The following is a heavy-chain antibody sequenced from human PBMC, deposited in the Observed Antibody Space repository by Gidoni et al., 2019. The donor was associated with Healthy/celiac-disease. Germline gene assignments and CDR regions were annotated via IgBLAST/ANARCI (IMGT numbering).Heavy chain of an antibody. CDR1: GFPFSSEA. J-gene: IGHJ6*02. V-gene: IGHV3-23*01. Sequence: EVQLLASGGGLVQPGGSLRLSCAASGFPFSSEALSRVRQFPGKGLEWVSVNSGSGSSTYYADSVKGRFTISRENSKNTLYLQMNSLRAEDTAVYYCAKDLPYPDVWGQGTTVTVSS. CDR3: AKDLPYPDV. CDR2: NSGSGSST.